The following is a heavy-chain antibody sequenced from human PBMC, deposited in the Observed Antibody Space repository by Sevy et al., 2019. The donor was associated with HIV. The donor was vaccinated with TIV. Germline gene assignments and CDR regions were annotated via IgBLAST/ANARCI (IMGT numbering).Heavy chain of an antibody. CDR2: IKQDGSEK. D-gene: IGHD5-18*01. J-gene: IGHJ3*02. CDR3: AREDLIQLWLPAFDI. V-gene: IGHV3-7*03. CDR1: GFTFSSYW. Sequence: GGSLRLSCAASGFTFSSYWMSWVRQASGKGLEWVANIKQDGSEKYYVDSVKGRFTISRDNAKNSLYLQMNSLRAEDTAVYYCAREDLIQLWLPAFDIWGQGTMVTVSS.